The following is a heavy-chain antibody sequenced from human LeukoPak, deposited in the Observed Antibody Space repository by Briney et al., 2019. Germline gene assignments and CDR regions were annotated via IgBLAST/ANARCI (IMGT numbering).Heavy chain of an antibody. Sequence: SETLSLTCTVSGASVSSDSYYWSWIRQPPGKGLVCIGYIYSSGATKYNPSLKSRVTISFDTSKNQFSLRLTSVTTANTAVYYCAGGGYCSDSACYSSNWFVPWGQGTLVTVSS. CDR3: AGGGYCSDSACYSSNWFVP. V-gene: IGHV4-61*01. CDR2: IYSSGAT. J-gene: IGHJ5*02. CDR1: GASVSSDSYY. D-gene: IGHD2-15*01.